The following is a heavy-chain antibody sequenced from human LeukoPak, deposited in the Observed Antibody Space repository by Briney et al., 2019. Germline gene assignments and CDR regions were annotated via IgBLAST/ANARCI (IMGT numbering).Heavy chain of an antibody. D-gene: IGHD3-16*01. CDR1: GGSISSGGYY. CDR2: IYFTGTT. V-gene: IGHV4-39*02. CDR3: ARGHGGPSNWFDP. Sequence: PSETLSLTCTVSGGSISSGGYYWSWIRQHPGKGLEWIGSIYFTGTTYYNPSLKSRVTISVDTSKNHFSLKLSSVTAADTAMYYCARGHGGPSNWFDPWGQGTLVTVSS. J-gene: IGHJ5*02.